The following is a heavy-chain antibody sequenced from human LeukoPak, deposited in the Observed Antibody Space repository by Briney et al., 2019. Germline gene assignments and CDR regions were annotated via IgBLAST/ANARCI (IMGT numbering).Heavy chain of an antibody. CDR3: TTFYDYGSGSDLGY. Sequence: GRCLTLSCAASALTLSDAWMTCVRHAPREWREWVGRIKSNTEGGTTDYSAPVKGRFTISRDDSKNTLNLQMNSLKTEDTAVYYCTTFYDYGSGSDLGYWGQGTLVTVSS. J-gene: IGHJ4*02. V-gene: IGHV3-15*01. D-gene: IGHD3-10*01. CDR2: IKSNTEGGTT. CDR1: ALTLSDAW.